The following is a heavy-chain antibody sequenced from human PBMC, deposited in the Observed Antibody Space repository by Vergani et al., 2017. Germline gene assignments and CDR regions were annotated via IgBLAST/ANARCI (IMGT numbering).Heavy chain of an antibody. Sequence: VQLLESGGGLVQPGGSLRLSCIASGFPFGDHGIHWVRRAPGKGLEWVALISYDGTNKYYTNSVRGRCTISRDNSKSTLFLQMNSLRVEDMAVYYCARDRGDWRYSRYFYNYYMDVWGKGTTVTVSS. D-gene: IGHD2-8*02. CDR2: ISYDGTNK. J-gene: IGHJ6*03. CDR1: GFPFGDHG. CDR3: ARDRGDWRYSRYFYNYYMDV. V-gene: IGHV3-30-3*01.